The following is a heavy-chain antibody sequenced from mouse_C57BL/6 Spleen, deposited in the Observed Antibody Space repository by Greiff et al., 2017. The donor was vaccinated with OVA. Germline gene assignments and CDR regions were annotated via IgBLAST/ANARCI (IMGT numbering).Heavy chain of an antibody. D-gene: IGHD2-5*01. J-gene: IGHJ4*01. CDR1: GYAFSSSW. CDR3: ASPAYYSNYGGLGY. CDR2: IYPGDGDT. V-gene: IGHV1-82*01. Sequence: QVQLQQSGPELVKPGASVKISCKASGYAFSSSWMNWVKQRPGKGLEWIGRIYPGDGDTNYNGKFKGKATLTADKSSSTAYMQLSSLTSEDSAVYVCASPAYYSNYGGLGYWGQGTSVTVSS.